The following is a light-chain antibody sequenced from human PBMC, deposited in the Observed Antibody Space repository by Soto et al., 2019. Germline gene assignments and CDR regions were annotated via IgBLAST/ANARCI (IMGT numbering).Light chain of an antibody. Sequence: DIQMTQSPSTLSSSVGDRVTITCRASQSISSWLAWYQQKPGQAPTLLIYKASSLESGVPSRFSGSGSGTEFTLTISRLQPDDFATYYCQQYNSYPLTFGGGTKVEIK. CDR2: KAS. CDR3: QQYNSYPLT. V-gene: IGKV1-5*03. CDR1: QSISSW. J-gene: IGKJ4*01.